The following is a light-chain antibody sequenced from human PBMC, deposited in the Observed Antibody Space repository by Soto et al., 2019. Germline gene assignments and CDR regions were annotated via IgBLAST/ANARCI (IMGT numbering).Light chain of an antibody. CDR1: QPIASN. Sequence: EIVLTQSPATLSLSPGETATLSCRASQPIASNVAWYQQRPGQPPRLLIFGASTRASDVPDGFTGSGSGTQFTLTIASLHSEDFAVYFCQQYNNWPYTLGQGTKVDIK. CDR3: QQYNNWPYT. J-gene: IGKJ2*01. V-gene: IGKV3-15*01. CDR2: GAS.